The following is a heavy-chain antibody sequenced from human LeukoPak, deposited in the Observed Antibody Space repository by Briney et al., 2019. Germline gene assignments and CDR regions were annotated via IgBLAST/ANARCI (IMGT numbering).Heavy chain of an antibody. CDR3: ARHPEYYDILTGFRYYFDF. Sequence: PSETLSLTCTVSGGSISSYYWSWIRQPPGKGLEWIGYIYTSGSTNYNPSLKSRVTISVDTSKNQFSLKLSSVTAADTAVYYCARHPEYYDILTGFRYYFDFWGQGTLVTVSS. CDR2: IYTSGST. CDR1: GGSISSYY. V-gene: IGHV4-4*09. J-gene: IGHJ4*02. D-gene: IGHD3-9*01.